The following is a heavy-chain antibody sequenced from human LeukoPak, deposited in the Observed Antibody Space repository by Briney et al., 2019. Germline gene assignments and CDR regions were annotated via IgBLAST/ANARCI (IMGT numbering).Heavy chain of an antibody. J-gene: IGHJ6*04. D-gene: IGHD3-10*02. V-gene: IGHV3-48*03. CDR3: AELGITMIGGV. Sequence: GGSPRLSCAASGFTFSSYEMNWVRQAPGKGLEWVSYISSSGSTIYYADSVKGRFTISRDNAKNSLYLQMNSLRAEDTGVYYCAELGITMIGGVWGKGTTVTVSS. CDR1: GFTFSSYE. CDR2: ISSSGSTI.